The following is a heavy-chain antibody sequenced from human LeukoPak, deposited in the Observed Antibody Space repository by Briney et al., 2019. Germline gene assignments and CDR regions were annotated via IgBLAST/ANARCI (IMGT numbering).Heavy chain of an antibody. Sequence: ASVKVSCKASGYTFISYGISWVRQAPGQGLEWMGWINPNSGGTNYAQKFQGRVTMTRDTSISTAYMELSRLRSDDTAVYYCAGGYSHHPLDYWGQGTLVTVSS. V-gene: IGHV1-2*02. CDR1: GYTFISYG. D-gene: IGHD2-15*01. CDR2: INPNSGGT. CDR3: AGGYSHHPLDY. J-gene: IGHJ4*02.